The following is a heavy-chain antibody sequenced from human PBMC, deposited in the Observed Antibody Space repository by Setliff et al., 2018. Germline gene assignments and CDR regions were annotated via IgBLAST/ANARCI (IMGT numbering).Heavy chain of an antibody. D-gene: IGHD5-18*01. Sequence: SETLSLTCAVSGGFISSSNWWSWVRQPPGKGLEWIGEIYHSGSTNYNPSLKSRVTISVDKSKNQFSLKLSSVTAADTAVYYCARGLAVSHTWIQLWFGAFDIWGQGTMVTVSS. CDR1: GGFISSSNW. V-gene: IGHV4-4*02. J-gene: IGHJ3*02. CDR3: ARGLAVSHTWIQLWFGAFDI. CDR2: IYHSGST.